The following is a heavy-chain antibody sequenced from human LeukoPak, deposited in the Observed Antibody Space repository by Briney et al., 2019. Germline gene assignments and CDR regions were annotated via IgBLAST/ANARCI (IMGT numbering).Heavy chain of an antibody. CDR2: IYYSGST. CDR1: GGSISSSSYY. D-gene: IGHD6-13*01. J-gene: IGHJ4*02. V-gene: IGHV4-39*07. Sequence: SETLSLTCTVSGGSISSSSYYWGWIRQPPGKGLEWIGSIYYSGSTYYNPSLKSRVTISVDTSKNQFSLRLSSVTAADTAVYYCARVVPLAAAGTPFDYWGQGTLVTVSS. CDR3: ARVVPLAAAGTPFDY.